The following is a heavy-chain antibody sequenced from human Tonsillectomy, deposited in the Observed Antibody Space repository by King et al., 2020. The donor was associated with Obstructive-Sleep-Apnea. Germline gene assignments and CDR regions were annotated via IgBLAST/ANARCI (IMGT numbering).Heavy chain of an antibody. CDR1: GGSITSGDYN. CDR2: ISYNGSP. V-gene: IGHV4-31*03. D-gene: IGHD3-22*01. CDR3: ARGDRSGYYAEYFHY. J-gene: IGHJ1*01. Sequence: VQLQESGPGVVKPSQTLSLTCTVSGGSITSGDYNWTWIRQHPGKGLEWIGYISYNGSPYYSPSLKSRVTISLDTSKTQISLKLTSVTPADTAVYYCARGDRSGYYAEYFHYWGQGTLVTVSS.